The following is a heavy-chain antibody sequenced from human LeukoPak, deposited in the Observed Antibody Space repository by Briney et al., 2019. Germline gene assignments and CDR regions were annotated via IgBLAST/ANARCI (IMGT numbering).Heavy chain of an antibody. D-gene: IGHD6-13*01. CDR1: GFTFSSYA. CDR2: ISSNGGST. Sequence: GGSLRLSCAASGFTFSSYAMHWVRQAPGKGLEYVSAISSNGGSTYYANFVKGRFTISRDNSKNTLYLQMGSLRAEDMAVYYCARDLTLYSSSWPGYYGMDVWGQGTTVTVSS. J-gene: IGHJ6*02. V-gene: IGHV3-64*01. CDR3: ARDLTLYSSSWPGYYGMDV.